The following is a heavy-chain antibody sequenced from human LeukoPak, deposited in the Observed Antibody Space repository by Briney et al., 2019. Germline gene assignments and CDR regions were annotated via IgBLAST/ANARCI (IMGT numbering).Heavy chain of an antibody. D-gene: IGHD3-22*01. V-gene: IGHV3-33*01. CDR2: IWYDGSNK. CDR1: GFTFSSYG. Sequence: GGSLRLSCAASGFTFSSYGMHWVRQAPGKGLEWVAVIWYDGSNKYYADSVKGRFTISRDNSKNTLYLQTNSLRAEDTAVYYCARERHYYDSSGYYFEDYYFDYWGQGTLVTVSS. J-gene: IGHJ4*02. CDR3: ARERHYYDSSGYYFEDYYFDY.